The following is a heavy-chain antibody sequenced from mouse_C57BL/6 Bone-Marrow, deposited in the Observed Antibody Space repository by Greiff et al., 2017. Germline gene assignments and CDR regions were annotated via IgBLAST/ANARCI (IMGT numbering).Heavy chain of an antibody. Sequence: EVQLVESGGGLVKPGGSLKLSCAASGFTFSSYTMSWVRQTPEKRLEWVATISGGGGNTYYPDSVKGRFTISRDNAKNTLYLQMSSLRSEDTALYYCARYYYSNRYYYAMDYWGQGTSVTVSS. CDR1: GFTFSSYT. D-gene: IGHD2-5*01. V-gene: IGHV5-9*01. CDR2: ISGGGGNT. CDR3: ARYYYSNRYYYAMDY. J-gene: IGHJ4*01.